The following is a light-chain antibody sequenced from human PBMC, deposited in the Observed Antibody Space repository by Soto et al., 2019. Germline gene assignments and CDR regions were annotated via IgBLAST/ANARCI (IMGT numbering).Light chain of an antibody. CDR3: CSYAGSSTSV. Sequence: QSALTQPASVSGSPGQSITISCTGTSSDVGSYNLVSWYQQHPGKAPKLMIYEGSKRPSGVSNRFSGSKSGNTASLTISGLQAEDEDDYYCCSYAGSSTSVFGNGTRSPS. CDR1: SSDVGSYNL. J-gene: IGLJ1*01. V-gene: IGLV2-23*01. CDR2: EGS.